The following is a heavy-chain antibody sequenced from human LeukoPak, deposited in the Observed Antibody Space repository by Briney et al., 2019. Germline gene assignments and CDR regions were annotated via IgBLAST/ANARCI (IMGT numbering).Heavy chain of an antibody. D-gene: IGHD3-22*01. J-gene: IGHJ4*02. CDR1: GYTLTELS. CDR2: FDPEDGET. Sequence: ASVKVSCKVSGYTLTELSMHWVRQAPGKGLEWMGGFDPEDGETIYAQKFQGRVTMTEDTSTDTAYMELSSLRSEDTAVYYCVLRDSSGYYSPLLDYWGQGTLVTVSS. CDR3: VLRDSSGYYSPLLDY. V-gene: IGHV1-24*01.